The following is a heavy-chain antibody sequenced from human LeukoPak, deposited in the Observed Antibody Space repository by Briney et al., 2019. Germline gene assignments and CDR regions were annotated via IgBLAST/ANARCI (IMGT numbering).Heavy chain of an antibody. Sequence: ASVKVSCKASGYTFTGQYMHWVRQAPGQGLEWMGWINPDSGGTNYAQNFQGRVTMTRDTSISTAYMELNRLRSDDTAVYYCARVASAVYSDYWGQGTLVTVSS. CDR3: ARVASAVYSDY. CDR2: INPDSGGT. CDR1: GYTFTGQY. V-gene: IGHV1-2*02. J-gene: IGHJ4*02.